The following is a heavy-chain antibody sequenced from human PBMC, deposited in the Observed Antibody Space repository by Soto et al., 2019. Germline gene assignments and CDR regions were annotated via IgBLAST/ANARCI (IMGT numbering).Heavy chain of an antibody. CDR1: GYTFTSYG. V-gene: IGHV1-18*01. J-gene: IGHJ6*02. Sequence: QVQLVQSGAEVKKPGASVKVSCKASGYTFTSYGISWVRQAPGQGLEWMGWISAYNGNTNYAQKPQGRVTMTTDTATSTAYMELRSLRSDDTAVYYCARVKITFGGVIVGAYYGMDVWGQGTTVTVSS. CDR2: ISAYNGNT. CDR3: ARVKITFGGVIVGAYYGMDV. D-gene: IGHD3-16*02.